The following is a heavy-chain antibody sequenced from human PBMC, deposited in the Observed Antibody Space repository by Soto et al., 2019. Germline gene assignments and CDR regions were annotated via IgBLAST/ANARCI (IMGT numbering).Heavy chain of an antibody. J-gene: IGHJ4*02. V-gene: IGHV3-23*01. CDR1: GFTFSSDD. CDR2: ISASGGST. CDR3: AKSWALTLPLYYFDY. D-gene: IGHD1-26*01. Sequence: LRLSCAASGFTFSSDDMSWVRQAPGKGLEWVSSISASGGSTYYADSVKGRFTISRDNSKNTLYLQMNRLRAEDTAIYYCAKSWALTLPLYYFDYWGPGTQVTVSS.